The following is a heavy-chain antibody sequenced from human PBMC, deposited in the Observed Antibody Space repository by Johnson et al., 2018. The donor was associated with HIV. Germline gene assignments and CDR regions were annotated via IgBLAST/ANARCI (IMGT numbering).Heavy chain of an antibody. V-gene: IGHV3-48*04. CDR2: IGSGGTTI. Sequence: VLLVESGGGVVQPGRSLRLSCAASGFIFSSYDMHWVRQATGRGLEWLSYIGSGGTTIYSADSVKGRFTVSRDNAKKFLYLHMNSLRAKDTALYYCAKERYSYGSGSGIDAFDIWGQGTMVTVPS. J-gene: IGHJ3*02. CDR3: AKERYSYGSGSGIDAFDI. CDR1: GFIFSSYD. D-gene: IGHD3-10*01.